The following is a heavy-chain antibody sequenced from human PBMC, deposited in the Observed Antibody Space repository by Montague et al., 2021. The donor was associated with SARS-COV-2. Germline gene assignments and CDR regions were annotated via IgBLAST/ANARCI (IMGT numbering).Heavy chain of an antibody. V-gene: IGHV4-59*08. CDR2: IYYSGST. D-gene: IGHD3-9*01. J-gene: IGHJ4*02. Sequence: SETLSLTCTVSGGSISSYYWSWIRQPPGKGLEWIGYIYYSGSTNYNPSLKNRVTISIDTSKNQFSLKLSSVTAADTAVYYCARHALGYFDWLNEGYFDYWGQGTLVTVSS. CDR3: ARHALGYFDWLNEGYFDY. CDR1: GGSISSYY.